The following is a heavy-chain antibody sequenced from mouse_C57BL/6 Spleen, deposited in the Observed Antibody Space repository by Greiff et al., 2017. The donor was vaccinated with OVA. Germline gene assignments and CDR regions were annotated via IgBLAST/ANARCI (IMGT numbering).Heavy chain of an antibody. J-gene: IGHJ2*01. CDR3: ARALYDGYYYYFDY. CDR1: GYTFTDYN. D-gene: IGHD2-3*01. CDR2: INPNNGGT. V-gene: IGHV1-22*01. Sequence: VQLQQSGPELVKPGASVKMSCKASGYTFTDYNMHWVKQSHGKSLEWIGYINPNNGGTSYNQKFKGKATLTVNKSSSTAYMELRSLTSEDSAVYYCARALYDGYYYYFDYWGQGTTLTVSS.